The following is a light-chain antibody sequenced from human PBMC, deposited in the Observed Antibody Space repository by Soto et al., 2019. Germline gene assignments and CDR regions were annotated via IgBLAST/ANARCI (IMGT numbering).Light chain of an antibody. CDR1: QSVSSY. V-gene: IGKV3-11*01. Sequence: EIVLTQSPATLSLSPGERATLSCRASQSVSSYLAWYQQKPGQAPRLLIYDASNRATGIPARFRVSGSGTDFTLAISSLKPENFAVYYCQQRSNWPPWTFGQGTKVEIK. CDR3: QQRSNWPPWT. CDR2: DAS. J-gene: IGKJ1*01.